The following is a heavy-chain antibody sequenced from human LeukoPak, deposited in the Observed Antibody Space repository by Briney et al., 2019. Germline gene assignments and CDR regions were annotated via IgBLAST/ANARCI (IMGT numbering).Heavy chain of an antibody. V-gene: IGHV4-39*01. D-gene: IGHD3-22*01. CDR1: GGSLNSNTYY. J-gene: IGHJ3*02. Sequence: PSETLSLTCTVSGGSLNSNTYYWGWIRQPPGKGLEWIGSIHYSGSPYYINHRGSTFYNPSLKSQFTISVDTSKNQFSLKLNSVIAADTAIYYCARNDSGGFDAFDIWGQGTMVTVSS. CDR3: ARNDSGGFDAFDI. CDR2: IHYSGSPYYINHRGST.